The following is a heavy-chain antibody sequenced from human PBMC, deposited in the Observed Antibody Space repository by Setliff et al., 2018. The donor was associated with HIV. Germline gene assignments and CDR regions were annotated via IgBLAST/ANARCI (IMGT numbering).Heavy chain of an antibody. J-gene: IGHJ6*03. D-gene: IGHD1-1*01. CDR2: IIPIFGTV. CDR3: ARNPQPTGTPDYYYYYMDV. V-gene: IGHV1-69*06. Sequence: SVKVSCKASGYTFTGHYLHWVRQAPGQGLEWMGRIIPIFGTVNFAQKFQGRVSITADKSTSIAYMELSSLRSEDTAVYYCARNPQPTGTPDYYYYYMDVWGKGTTVTVSS. CDR1: GYTFTGHY.